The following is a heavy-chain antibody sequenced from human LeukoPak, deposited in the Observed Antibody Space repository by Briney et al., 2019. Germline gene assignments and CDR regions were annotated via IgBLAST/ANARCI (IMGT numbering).Heavy chain of an antibody. CDR3: ARHGEPSDPFDI. J-gene: IGHJ3*02. D-gene: IGHD1-14*01. V-gene: IGHV5-51*01. CDR2: IYPGDSDT. Sequence: GESLKISCKGSGYSFTTFWIGWVRQLPGKGLEWMGIIYPGDSDTRNSPSFQGQVTISAAKSISTAYLQWSSLKASDTAMYYCARHGEPSDPFDIWGQGTMVTVSS. CDR1: GYSFTTFW.